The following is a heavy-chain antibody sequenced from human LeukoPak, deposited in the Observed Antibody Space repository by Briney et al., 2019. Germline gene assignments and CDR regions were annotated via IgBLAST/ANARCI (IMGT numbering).Heavy chain of an antibody. Sequence: ASVKVSCKASGYTFTSYGISWVRQAPGQVLEWMGWISAYNGNTNYAQKLQGRVTMTTDTSTRTAYMELRSLRSDDTAVYYCARDPGYCSSTSWSPWNWFDPWGQGTLVTVSS. CDR3: ARDPGYCSSTSWSPWNWFDP. CDR1: GYTFTSYG. D-gene: IGHD2-2*01. V-gene: IGHV1-18*01. CDR2: ISAYNGNT. J-gene: IGHJ5*02.